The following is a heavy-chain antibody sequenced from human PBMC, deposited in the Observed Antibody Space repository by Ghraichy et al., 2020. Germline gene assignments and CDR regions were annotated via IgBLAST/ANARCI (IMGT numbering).Heavy chain of an antibody. J-gene: IGHJ4*02. CDR1: GFTFSSYA. V-gene: IGHV3-23*01. Sequence: GGSLRLSCTASGFTFSSYAMSWVRQAPGKGLEWVSAISGSGGSTYYADSVKGRFTISRDNSKNTLYLQMNSLRAEDTDVYYCAKVHRYSYGLFDYWGQGTLVTVSS. D-gene: IGHD5-18*01. CDR2: ISGSGGST. CDR3: AKVHRYSYGLFDY.